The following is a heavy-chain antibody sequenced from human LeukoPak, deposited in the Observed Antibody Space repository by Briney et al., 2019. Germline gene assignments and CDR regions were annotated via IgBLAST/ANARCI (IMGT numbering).Heavy chain of an antibody. Sequence: AASVKVSCKVSGYTLSELSMHWVRQAPGEGLEWMGWINPNSGGTNYAQKFQGRVTMTRDTSISTAYMELSRLRSDDTAVYYCAREISNDGILDWGQGTLVTVSS. D-gene: IGHD3-3*02. CDR3: AREISNDGILD. CDR2: INPNSGGT. V-gene: IGHV1-2*02. J-gene: IGHJ4*02. CDR1: GYTLSELS.